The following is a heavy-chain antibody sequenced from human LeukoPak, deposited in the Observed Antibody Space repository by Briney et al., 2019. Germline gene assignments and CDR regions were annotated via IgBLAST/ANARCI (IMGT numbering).Heavy chain of an antibody. CDR1: GGSISTNN. Sequence: SETLSLTCAVSGGSISTNNWWTWVRQPPGKGLEWIGYIFYSGSTNYNPSLKSRVTISVDTSKNQFSLKLSSVTAADTAVYYCARDGGSYYSYYMDVWAKGPRSPSP. CDR2: IFYSGST. D-gene: IGHD1-26*01. CDR3: ARDGGSYYSYYMDV. J-gene: IGHJ6*03. V-gene: IGHV4-59*01.